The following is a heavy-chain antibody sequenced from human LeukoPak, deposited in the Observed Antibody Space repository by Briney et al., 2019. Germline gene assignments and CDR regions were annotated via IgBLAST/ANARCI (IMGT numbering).Heavy chain of an antibody. J-gene: IGHJ4*02. Sequence: TPETLSLTCAVYGGSFSGYYWSWIRQPPGKGLEWIGEINHSGSTNYNPSLKSRVTISVDTSKNQFSLKLSSVTAADTAVYYCARDSDSSGWSHWGQGTLVTVSS. V-gene: IGHV4-34*01. CDR2: INHSGST. CDR1: GGSFSGYY. CDR3: ARDSDSSGWSH. D-gene: IGHD6-19*01.